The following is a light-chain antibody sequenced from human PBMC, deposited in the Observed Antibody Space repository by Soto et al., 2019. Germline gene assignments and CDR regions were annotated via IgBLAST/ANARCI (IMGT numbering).Light chain of an antibody. CDR2: GAS. CDR3: QQYGSSPIT. Sequence: EIVLSQSPGTLSLSPGERATLSCRASQSVSSSYLAWYQQKPGQAPRLLIYGASSRATGIPARFSGSGSATDFTLTISRLEPEDFALYYCQQYGSSPITFGQGTRLEIK. J-gene: IGKJ5*01. V-gene: IGKV3-20*01. CDR1: QSVSSSY.